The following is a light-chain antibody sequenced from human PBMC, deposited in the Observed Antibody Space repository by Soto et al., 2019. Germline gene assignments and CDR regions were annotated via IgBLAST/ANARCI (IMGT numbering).Light chain of an antibody. CDR1: QSVLYSSNNKNY. CDR3: QQYYSILIT. V-gene: IGKV4-1*01. CDR2: WAS. J-gene: IGKJ5*01. Sequence: DILMTQSPASLAVSLGERATSNCRSSQSVLYSSNNKNYLAWYQQKPGQPPKLLIYWASTRESGVPDRFSGSGSGTDFTLTISSLQAEDVAVYYCQQYYSILITFGQGTRLEI.